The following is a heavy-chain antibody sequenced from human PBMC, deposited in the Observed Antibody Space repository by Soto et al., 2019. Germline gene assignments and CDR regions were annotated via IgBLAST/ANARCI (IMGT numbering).Heavy chain of an antibody. CDR3: ARRVECSGGSCYYYYYGMDV. CDR1: GGSISSSSYY. D-gene: IGHD2-15*01. CDR2: IYYSGST. V-gene: IGHV4-39*01. J-gene: IGHJ6*02. Sequence: SETLSLTCTVSGGSISSSSYYWGWIRQPPGKGLEWIGSIYYSGSTYYNPSLKSRVTISVDTSKNQFSLKLSSVTAADTAVYYCARRVECSGGSCYYYYYGMDVWGQGTTVTVSS.